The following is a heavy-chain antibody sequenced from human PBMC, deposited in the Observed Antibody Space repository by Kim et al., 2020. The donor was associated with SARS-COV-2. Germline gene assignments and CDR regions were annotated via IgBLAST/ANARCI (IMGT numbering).Heavy chain of an antibody. CDR3: AKGHLRGSGNYSPFDS. V-gene: IGHV3-23*01. D-gene: IGHD3-22*01. Sequence: SGKGRFTISREHSKNSLYLQMKSLRAEDTAVYHCAKGHLRGSGNYSPFDSWGQGTLVTVSS. J-gene: IGHJ4*02.